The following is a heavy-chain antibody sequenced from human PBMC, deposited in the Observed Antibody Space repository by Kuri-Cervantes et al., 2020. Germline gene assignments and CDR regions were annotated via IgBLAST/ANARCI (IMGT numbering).Heavy chain of an antibody. Sequence: SVKVSCKASGYTFTSYDINWVRQATGQGREWMGWMNPNSGNTGYAQKFQGRVTITSNTSISTAYMQLSSQRSDDTAVYYCANRRMGGTLDYWGQGTLVTVSS. CDR1: GYTFTSYD. V-gene: IGHV1-8*01. CDR3: ANRRMGGTLDY. J-gene: IGHJ4*02. CDR2: MNPNSGNT. D-gene: IGHD3-16*01.